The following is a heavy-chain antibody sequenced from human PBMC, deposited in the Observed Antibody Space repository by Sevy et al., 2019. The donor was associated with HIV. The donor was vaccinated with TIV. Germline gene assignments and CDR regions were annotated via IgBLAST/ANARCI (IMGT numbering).Heavy chain of an antibody. CDR1: GYNFY. V-gene: IGHV1-2*06. CDR3: AGQSLGWYNWFDP. J-gene: IGHJ5*02. CDR2: VTPNSGAT. D-gene: IGHD6-19*01. Sequence: ASVKVSCKASGYNFYIHWVRQAPGQGLEWMGRVTPNSGATTYAQRFQGRVAMTMDTSISTAYMELSGLKSDDTAIYYCAGQSLGWYNWFDPWGQETLVTVSS.